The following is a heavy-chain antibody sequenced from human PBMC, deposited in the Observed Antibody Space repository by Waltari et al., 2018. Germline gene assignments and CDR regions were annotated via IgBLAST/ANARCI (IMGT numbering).Heavy chain of an antibody. Sequence: EVQLVESGGGLVQPGGSLRLSCAAAGFTFSSSEMNWVRQAPGKGLEWVSYISSSGSTIYYADSGKGRFTISRDNAKNSLYLQMNSLRAEDTVVYYCARALGEVSDYWGQGTLVTVSS. CDR3: ARALGEVSDY. CDR1: GFTFSSSE. D-gene: IGHD3-16*02. V-gene: IGHV3-48*03. CDR2: ISSSGSTI. J-gene: IGHJ4*02.